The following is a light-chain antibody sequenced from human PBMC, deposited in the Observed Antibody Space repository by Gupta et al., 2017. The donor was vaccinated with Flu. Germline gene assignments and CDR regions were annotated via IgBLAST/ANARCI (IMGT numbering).Light chain of an antibody. J-gene: IGLJ1*01. CDR3: ETWDSDTFV. CDR2: VEGSGSY. CDR1: SGHNTNI. V-gene: IGLV4-60*03. Sequence: PLLPQSSLASASLAPSLKLTSTLTSGHNTNIIAWHQQQPGKAPRFLMKVEGSGSYNKGSGVPDRFSGSSSGADRYLTISNLQSEDEADYYCETWDSDTFVFGTGTKVTVL.